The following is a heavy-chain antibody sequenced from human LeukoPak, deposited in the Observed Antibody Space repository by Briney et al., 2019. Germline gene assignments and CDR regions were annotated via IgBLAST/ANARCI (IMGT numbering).Heavy chain of an antibody. V-gene: IGHV4-30-2*01. Sequence: PSQTLSLTCTVSGGSISSGGYYWSWIRQPPGKGLEWIGYIYQSGSTYYNPSLKSRVTISVDRSKNQFSLKLSSVTAADTAVYYCARDRDFWSGSGGYDALDIWGQGTMVTVSS. CDR1: GGSISSGGYY. CDR2: IYQSGST. D-gene: IGHD3-3*01. J-gene: IGHJ3*02. CDR3: ARDRDFWSGSGGYDALDI.